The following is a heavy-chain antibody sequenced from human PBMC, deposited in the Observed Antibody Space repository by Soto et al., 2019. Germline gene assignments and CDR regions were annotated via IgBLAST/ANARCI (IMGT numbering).Heavy chain of an antibody. Sequence: QVQLVQSGAEVKKPGASVKVSCKASGYTFTSYAMHWVRQAPGQRLEWMGWINDGNGNRKYSQKFPGRVTITRDTSASTAYMELSSLRSEDTAVYYCARGPGGPDGPGDYWGQGTLVTVSS. J-gene: IGHJ4*02. V-gene: IGHV1-3*01. CDR2: INDGNGNR. D-gene: IGHD2-15*01. CDR3: ARGPGGPDGPGDY. CDR1: GYTFTSYA.